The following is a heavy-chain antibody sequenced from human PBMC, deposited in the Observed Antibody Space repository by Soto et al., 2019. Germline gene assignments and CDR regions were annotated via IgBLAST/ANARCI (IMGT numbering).Heavy chain of an antibody. Sequence: QVQLVQSGAEVKKPGSSVRVSCKASGGTFGNHAISWVRQAPGQGLEWLGGIIPVLGVGDNAQNFQGRVTITADASTSTAYLELSSLRSDDTALYYCAREAGYTYGYVFDYWGQGNLVTVSS. J-gene: IGHJ4*02. V-gene: IGHV1-69*01. CDR1: GGTFGNHA. D-gene: IGHD5-18*01. CDR3: AREAGYTYGYVFDY. CDR2: IIPVLGVG.